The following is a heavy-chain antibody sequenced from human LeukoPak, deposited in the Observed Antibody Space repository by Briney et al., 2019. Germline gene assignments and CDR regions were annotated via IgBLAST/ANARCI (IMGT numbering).Heavy chain of an antibody. V-gene: IGHV3-7*01. Sequence: GGSLRLSCAASGFTFSSYWMSWVRQAPGKGLEWVANIKQDGSEKYYVDSVKGRFTISRDNAKNSLYLQMNSLRAEDTAVYYCARNLYRIVVVPHYFDYWGQGTLVTVSS. CDR2: IKQDGSEK. CDR1: GFTFSSYW. CDR3: ARNLYRIVVVPHYFDY. D-gene: IGHD3-22*01. J-gene: IGHJ4*02.